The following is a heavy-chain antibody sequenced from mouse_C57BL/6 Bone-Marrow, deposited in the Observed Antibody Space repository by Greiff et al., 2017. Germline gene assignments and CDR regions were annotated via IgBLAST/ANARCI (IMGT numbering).Heavy chain of an antibody. V-gene: IGHV1-52*01. J-gene: IGHJ4*01. D-gene: IGHD3-2*02. CDR1: GYTFTSYW. CDR3: ARSDSSGPYAMDY. CDR2: IDPSDSET. Sequence: VQLQQPGAELVRPGSSVKLSCKASGYTFTSYWMHWVKQRPIQGLEWIGNIDPSDSETHYNQKFKDKATLTVDKSSNTDYMQLSILTSEDSAVYYCARSDSSGPYAMDYWGQGTSVTVSS.